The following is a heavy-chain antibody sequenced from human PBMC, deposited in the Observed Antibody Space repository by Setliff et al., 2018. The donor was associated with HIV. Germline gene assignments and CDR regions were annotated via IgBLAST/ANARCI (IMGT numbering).Heavy chain of an antibody. D-gene: IGHD6-19*01. CDR3: ARGRYSSGLTDY. V-gene: IGHV1-3*01. J-gene: IGHJ4*02. CDR2: INAGNGNT. CDR1: GYTFTFYS. Sequence: ASVKVSCKASGYTFTFYSMHWVRQAPGQRLEWMGWINAGNGNTKYSQKFQGRITMTRNTSITTAYMELISLKSEDTAVYYCARGRYSSGLTDYWGQGTLVTVSS.